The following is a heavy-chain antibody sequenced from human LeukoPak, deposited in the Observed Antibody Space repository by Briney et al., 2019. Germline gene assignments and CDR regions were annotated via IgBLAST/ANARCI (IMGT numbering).Heavy chain of an antibody. CDR1: GFTFSSYG. CDR2: IWYDGSNK. Sequence: GGSLRLSCAASGFTFSSYGMHWVRQAPGKGLEWVAVIWYDGSNKYYADSVKGRFPISRDNSKNTLYLQMNSLRAEDTAVYYCARDHILGGIDYWGQGTLVTVSS. V-gene: IGHV3-33*01. D-gene: IGHD3-16*01. CDR3: ARDHILGGIDY. J-gene: IGHJ4*02.